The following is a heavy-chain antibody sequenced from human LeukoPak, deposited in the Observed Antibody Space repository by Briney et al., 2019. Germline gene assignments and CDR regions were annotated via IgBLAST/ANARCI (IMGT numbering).Heavy chain of an antibody. CDR2: IYHSGST. V-gene: IGHV4-4*02. Sequence: SETLSLTCAVSGGSISSSNWWSWVRQPPGKGLEWIGEIYHSGSTNYNPSLKSRVTISVDKSKNQFSLKLSSVTAADTAVYYCATRKALWFGELSAYYYGMDVWGQGTTVTASS. D-gene: IGHD3-10*01. CDR1: GGSISSSNW. CDR3: ATRKALWFGELSAYYYGMDV. J-gene: IGHJ6*02.